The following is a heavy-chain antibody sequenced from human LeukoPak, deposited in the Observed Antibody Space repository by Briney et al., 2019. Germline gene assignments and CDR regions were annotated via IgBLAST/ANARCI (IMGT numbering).Heavy chain of an antibody. V-gene: IGHV1-2*02. Sequence: ASVKVSCKASGYTFTGYYMHWVRQAPGQGLEWMGWINPNSGGTNYAQKFQGRVTMTRDTSISTAYMELSRLRSDDTAVYYCTRDDYYYYYMDVWGKGTTVTISS. CDR2: INPNSGGT. J-gene: IGHJ6*03. CDR1: GYTFTGYY. CDR3: TRDDYYYYYMDV.